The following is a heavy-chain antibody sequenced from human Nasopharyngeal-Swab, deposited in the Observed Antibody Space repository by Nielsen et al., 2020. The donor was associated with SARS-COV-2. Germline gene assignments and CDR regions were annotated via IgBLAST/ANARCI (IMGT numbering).Heavy chain of an antibody. Sequence: RQAPGKGLEWIGYIYQSGSTDYNPSLKRRVTISIDRSKNQFSLKLISVTAADTAVYYCARVISGGSSHDAFDVWGQGTMVTVSS. J-gene: IGHJ3*01. D-gene: IGHD2-15*01. V-gene: IGHV4-30-2*01. CDR2: IYQSGST. CDR3: ARVISGGSSHDAFDV.